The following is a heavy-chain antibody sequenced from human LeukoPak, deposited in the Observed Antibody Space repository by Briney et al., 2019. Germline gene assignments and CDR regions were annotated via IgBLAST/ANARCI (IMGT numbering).Heavy chain of an antibody. CDR1: GGSFSSYY. CDR3: AGDRCSGGSCYSRYYYYGMDV. CDR2: INHSGST. Sequence: SETLSLTCAVYGGSFSSYYWSWIRQPPGKGLEWIGEINHSGSTNYNPSLKSRVTISVDTSKNQFSLKLSSVTAADTAVYYCAGDRCSGGSCYSRYYYYGMDVWGKGTTVTVSS. J-gene: IGHJ6*04. V-gene: IGHV4-34*01. D-gene: IGHD2-15*01.